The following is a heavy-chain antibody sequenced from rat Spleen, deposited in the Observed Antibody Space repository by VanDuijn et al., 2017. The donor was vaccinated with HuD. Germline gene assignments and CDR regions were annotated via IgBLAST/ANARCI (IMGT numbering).Heavy chain of an antibody. CDR2: FSYNGVST. J-gene: IGHJ2*01. V-gene: IGHV5-31*01. CDR1: GFTFSNYW. Sequence: EVQLVESGGGLVQPGRSLKLSCVASGFTFSNYWMTWIRQAPGKGLEWVASFSYNGVSTYYRDSVKGRFTISRDNAKSTLYLQMDSLRSEDTATYYCARAWDYWGQGVMVTVSS. CDR3: ARAWDY.